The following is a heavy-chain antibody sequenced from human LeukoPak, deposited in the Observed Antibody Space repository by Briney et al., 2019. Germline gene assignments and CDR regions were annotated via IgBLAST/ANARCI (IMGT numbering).Heavy chain of an antibody. CDR2: TYHRSQWKN. CDR1: GDSVSNNNYA. J-gene: IGHJ3*01. CDR3: AGGYAFDV. Sequence: SQTLSLTCAISGDSVSNNNYAWNWIRQSPSRGIEWLGRTYHRSQWKNDYARSVMSRLSVDPDTSKNQFSLHLSSVTPDDTAVYCCAGGYAFDVWGQGTMVTVSS. V-gene: IGHV6-1*01.